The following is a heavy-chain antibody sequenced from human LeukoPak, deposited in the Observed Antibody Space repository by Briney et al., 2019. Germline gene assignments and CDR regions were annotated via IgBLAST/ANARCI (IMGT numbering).Heavy chain of an antibody. J-gene: IGHJ5*02. CDR3: AREGYCSGGSCRKGKNWFDP. D-gene: IGHD2-15*01. CDR2: IYYSGST. V-gene: IGHV4-61*01. Sequence: SETLSLTCTVSGGSVSSGSYYWSWIRQPPGKGLEWIGYIYYSGSTNYNPSLKSRVTISVDTSKNQFSLKLSSVTAADTAVYYCAREGYCSGGSCRKGKNWFDPWGQGTLVTVSS. CDR1: GGSVSSGSYY.